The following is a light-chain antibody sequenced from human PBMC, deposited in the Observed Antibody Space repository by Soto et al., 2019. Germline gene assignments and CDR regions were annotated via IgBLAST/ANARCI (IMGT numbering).Light chain of an antibody. CDR2: GAS. V-gene: IGKV3-20*01. CDR1: QSVKNDY. Sequence: ETVLTQSPGTLSLSPGERATLSCRASQSVKNDYLAWYQQRPGLAPRLLIFGASGRATGIPDRFSGSGSGTDFTLTISRLEPEDFAIYYCQQYGTSPLTFGGGTKVDTK. J-gene: IGKJ4*01. CDR3: QQYGTSPLT.